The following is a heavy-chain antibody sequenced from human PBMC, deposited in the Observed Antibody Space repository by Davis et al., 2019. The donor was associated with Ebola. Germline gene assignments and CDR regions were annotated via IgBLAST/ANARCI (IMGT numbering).Heavy chain of an antibody. CDR2: ISSSGSTI. V-gene: IGHV3-48*03. J-gene: IGHJ6*02. CDR1: GFTFSSYE. D-gene: IGHD3-10*01. Sequence: PGGSLRLSCAASGFTFSSYEMNWVRQAPGKGLEWVSYISSSGSTIYYADSVKGRFTISRDNAKNSLYLQMNSLRAEDTAVYYCARDTLMVQGGGRMDVWGQGTTVTVSS. CDR3: ARDTLMVQGGGRMDV.